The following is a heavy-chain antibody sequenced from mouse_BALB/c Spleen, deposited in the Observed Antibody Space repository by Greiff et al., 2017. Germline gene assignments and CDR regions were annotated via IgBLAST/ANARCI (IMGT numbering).Heavy chain of an antibody. V-gene: IGHV3-2*02. J-gene: IGHJ3*01. CDR1: GYSITSDYA. CDR2: ISYSGST. D-gene: IGHD2-2*01. Sequence: EVQLQESGPGLVKPSQSLSLTCTVTGYSITSDYAWNWIRQFPGNKLEWMGYISYSGSTSYNPSLKSRISITRDTSKNQFFLQLNSVTTEDTATYYCASSGYGYDGGFAYWGQGTLVTVSA. CDR3: ASSGYGYDGGFAY.